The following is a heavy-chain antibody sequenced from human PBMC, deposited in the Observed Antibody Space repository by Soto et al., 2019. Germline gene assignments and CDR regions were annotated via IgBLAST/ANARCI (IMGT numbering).Heavy chain of an antibody. Sequence: PGGSLRLSCAASGFTFSSYGMHWVRQAPGKGLEWVAVISYDGSNKYYADSVKGRFTISRDNSKNTLYLQMNSLRAEDTAVYYCAKVTPDVYSSSYRFDPWGQGTLVTVSS. D-gene: IGHD6-6*01. CDR2: ISYDGSNK. CDR3: AKVTPDVYSSSYRFDP. V-gene: IGHV3-30*18. CDR1: GFTFSSYG. J-gene: IGHJ5*02.